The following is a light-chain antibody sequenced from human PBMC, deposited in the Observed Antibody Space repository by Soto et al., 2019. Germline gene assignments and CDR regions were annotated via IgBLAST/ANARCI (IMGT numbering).Light chain of an antibody. CDR3: QKYGGSPPYT. CDR2: GAS. V-gene: IGKV3-20*01. Sequence: EIVLTQSPGTLSLSPGERATLSCRASQSVSSSYLAWYQQKPGQAPRLLIYGASSRATGIPDRFSGSGSGTDFTITISRLEPEDFAVYYCQKYGGSPPYTFGQGTKLEIK. J-gene: IGKJ2*01. CDR1: QSVSSSY.